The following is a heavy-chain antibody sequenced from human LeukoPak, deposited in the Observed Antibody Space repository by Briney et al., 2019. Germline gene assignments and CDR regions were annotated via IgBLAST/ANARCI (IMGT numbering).Heavy chain of an antibody. Sequence: SVKVSCKASGGTFSSYAISWVRQAPGQGLEWMGRIIPILGIANYAQKFQGRVTITADKSTSTAYMELSSLRSEDTAVYYCAKDLSGYWGSPNWFDPWGQGTLVTVSS. CDR2: IIPILGIA. V-gene: IGHV1-69*04. CDR1: GGTFSSYA. CDR3: AKDLSGYWGSPNWFDP. J-gene: IGHJ5*02. D-gene: IGHD7-27*01.